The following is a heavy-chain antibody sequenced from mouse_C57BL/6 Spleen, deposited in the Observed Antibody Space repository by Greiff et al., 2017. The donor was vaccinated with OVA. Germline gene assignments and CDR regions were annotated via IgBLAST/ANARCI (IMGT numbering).Heavy chain of an antibody. CDR3: ARDYYGSSYGGYFDV. CDR2: ISSGSSTI. CDR1: GFTFSDYG. J-gene: IGHJ1*03. V-gene: IGHV5-17*01. Sequence: EVKLVESGGGLVKPGGSLKLSCAASGFTFSDYGMHWVRQAPEKGLEWVAYISSGSSTIYYADTVKGRVTISRDNAKNTLFLQMTSLRSEDTAMYYCARDYYGSSYGGYFDVWGTGTTVTVSS. D-gene: IGHD1-1*01.